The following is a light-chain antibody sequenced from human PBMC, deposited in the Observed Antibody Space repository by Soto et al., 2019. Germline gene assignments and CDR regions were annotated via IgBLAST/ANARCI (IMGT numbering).Light chain of an antibody. CDR3: MQGTHWPYT. CDR1: QSLVYVNGDTY. J-gene: IGKJ2*01. CDR2: KVS. Sequence: DVVMTQSPLSLPVTLGQPASISCRSSQSLVYVNGDTYLDWFQHRPGQSPRRLIYKVSNRDSGVPDRFSGSGSGPDFTLKISSVEAEDVGVYYCMQGTHWPYTFGQGTKLEIK. V-gene: IGKV2-30*01.